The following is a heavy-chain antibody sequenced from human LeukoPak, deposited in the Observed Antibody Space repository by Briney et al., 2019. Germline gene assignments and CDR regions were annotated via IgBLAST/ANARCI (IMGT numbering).Heavy chain of an antibody. Sequence: PGGSLRLSCAASGFTFSSYAMSWVRQAPGKGLEWVSAISGSGGSTYYADSVKGRFTISRDNSKNTLYLQMNSLRAEDTAVYCCAKDHCSSTSCFDAFDIWGQGTMVTVSS. CDR3: AKDHCSSTSCFDAFDI. CDR2: ISGSGGST. J-gene: IGHJ3*02. V-gene: IGHV3-23*01. CDR1: GFTFSSYA. D-gene: IGHD2-2*01.